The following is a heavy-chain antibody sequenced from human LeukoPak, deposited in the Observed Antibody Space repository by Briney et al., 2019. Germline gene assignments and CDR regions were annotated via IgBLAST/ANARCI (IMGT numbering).Heavy chain of an antibody. CDR3: AKDNYYGSGSYIDY. CDR2: ISWNSGSI. V-gene: IGHV3-9*01. D-gene: IGHD3-10*01. J-gene: IGHJ4*02. CDR1: GFTFDDYA. Sequence: PGGSLRLSCAASGFTFDDYAMHWVRQAPGKGLEWVSGISWNSGSIGYADSVKGRFTISRDSAKNSLYLQMNSLRAEDTALYYCAKDNYYGSGSYIDYWGQGTLVTVSS.